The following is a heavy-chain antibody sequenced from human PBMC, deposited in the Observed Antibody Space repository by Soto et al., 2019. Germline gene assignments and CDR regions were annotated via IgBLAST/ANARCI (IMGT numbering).Heavy chain of an antibody. D-gene: IGHD3-10*01. Sequence: SETLSLTCAVSGVSISSGNWWTWFRESPQRGLEYIGEIFHDGTANYCPSFERRVAISVDTSKNQFSLKLTSVTAADTAIYFCARLVYDTRLNYMYFDFWGQGTLVTVSS. J-gene: IGHJ4*02. CDR2: IFHDGTA. CDR1: GVSISSGNW. CDR3: ARLVYDTRLNYMYFDF. V-gene: IGHV4-4*02.